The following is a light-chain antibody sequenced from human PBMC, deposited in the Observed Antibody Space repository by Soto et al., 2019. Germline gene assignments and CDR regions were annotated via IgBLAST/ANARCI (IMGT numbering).Light chain of an antibody. V-gene: IGLV2-23*01. CDR3: CSYEDNRTSVI. CDR2: EGN. CDR1: SSDVGSSNL. Sequence: QSALTQPASVSGSPGQSITISCTGTSSDVGSSNLVSWYQQHPGKAPKVMIYEGNKRPSGVSSRFSGSKSGNTASLTISGLQAEDEADYYCCSYEDNRTSVIFGGGTKRTVL. J-gene: IGLJ2*01.